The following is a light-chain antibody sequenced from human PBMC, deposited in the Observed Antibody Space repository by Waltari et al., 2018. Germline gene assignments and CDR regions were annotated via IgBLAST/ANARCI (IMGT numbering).Light chain of an antibody. CDR2: SND. J-gene: IGLJ3*02. Sequence: QSVLTQSPSASGTPGQRVPMSCSGSSSNIGGNTVSWYQHLPGTAPKLLIYSNDERPSGVPDRFSGSKSGTSASLAISGLQSEDEADYYCASWDDSLSGHWVFGGGTKLTVL. CDR3: ASWDDSLSGHWV. V-gene: IGLV1-44*01. CDR1: SSNIGGNT.